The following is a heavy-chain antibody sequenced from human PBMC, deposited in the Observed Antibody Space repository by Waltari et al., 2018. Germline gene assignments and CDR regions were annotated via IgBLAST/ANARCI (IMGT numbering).Heavy chain of an antibody. Sequence: QVQLVESGGGLVNPGGSLSLSCAASGISFTDQHMLCARATPGQGLEWIGKISSRDNMINHADSWKGRFTISRDNAKNSLFLQMESLRAKDTAVYYCARAREQNYDFWNGYSFYFDHWGQGALVTVSS. CDR1: GISFTDQH. CDR2: ISSRDNMI. CDR3: ARAREQNYDFWNGYSFYFDH. D-gene: IGHD3-3*01. V-gene: IGHV3-11*01. J-gene: IGHJ4*02.